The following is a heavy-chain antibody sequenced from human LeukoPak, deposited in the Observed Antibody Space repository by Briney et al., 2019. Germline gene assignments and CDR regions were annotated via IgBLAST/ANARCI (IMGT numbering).Heavy chain of an antibody. CDR1: GFTFSSYA. CDR3: ATHLLSGY. D-gene: IGHD2-2*01. V-gene: IGHV3-30-3*01. Sequence: GGSLRLSCAASGFTFSSYAMHWVRQAPGKGLEWVAVISYDGSNKYCADSVKGRFTISRDNSKNTLYLQMNSLRAEDTAVYYCATHLLSGYWGQGTLVTVSS. CDR2: ISYDGSNK. J-gene: IGHJ4*02.